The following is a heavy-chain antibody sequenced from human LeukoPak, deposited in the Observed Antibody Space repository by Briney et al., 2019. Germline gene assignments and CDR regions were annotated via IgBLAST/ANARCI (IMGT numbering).Heavy chain of an antibody. CDR3: AKVEWLFLFAFDI. CDR2: ISSSGSTI. J-gene: IGHJ3*02. V-gene: IGHV3-48*04. D-gene: IGHD3-3*01. Sequence: GGSLRLSCAASGFTFSSYAMSWVRQAPGKGLEWVSYISSSGSTIYYADSVKGRFTISRDNAKNTLYLQMNSLRAEDTAVYYCAKVEWLFLFAFDIWGQGTIVTVSS. CDR1: GFTFSSYA.